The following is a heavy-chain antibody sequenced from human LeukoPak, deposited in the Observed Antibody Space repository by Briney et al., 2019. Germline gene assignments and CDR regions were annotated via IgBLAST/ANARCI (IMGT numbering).Heavy chain of an antibody. CDR3: ARVYTFGSGWSNWIDP. V-gene: IGHV3-30-3*01. Sequence: GGSLRLSCAASGFTFSTYAMHWVRQAPGKGLEWVAAISYDGSNKYHADSVKGRFTISRDNSKNTLYLQMNSLGAEDTAVYYCARVYTFGSGWSNWIDPWGQGTLVTVSS. CDR1: GFTFSTYA. J-gene: IGHJ5*02. D-gene: IGHD6-19*01. CDR2: ISYDGSNK.